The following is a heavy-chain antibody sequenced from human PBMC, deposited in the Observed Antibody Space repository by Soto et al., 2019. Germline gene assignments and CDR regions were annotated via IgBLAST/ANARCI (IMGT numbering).Heavy chain of an antibody. J-gene: IGHJ4*02. V-gene: IGHV1-69*18. CDR2: IVPLFGTT. CDR3: AREGFSNPYFDL. Sequence: QVHLEQSGAKVKKPGSSVKVSCKASGGTLSSRAISWVRQAPGQGLEWVGSIVPLFGTTIYAQKFQVRVTITSVESTNTAYMELSSLRSEDTAVYYCAREGFSNPYFDLWGQGTLVTVSS. CDR1: GGTLSSRA. D-gene: IGHD2-2*01.